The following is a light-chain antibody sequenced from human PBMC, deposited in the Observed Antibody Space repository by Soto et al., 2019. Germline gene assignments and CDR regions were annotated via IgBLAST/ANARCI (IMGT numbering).Light chain of an antibody. CDR3: AAWDDSLNGRV. CDR1: SSNIGSNT. J-gene: IGLJ3*02. CDR2: KNN. Sequence: QSVLTQPPSASGTPGQRVTISCSGSSSNIGSNTVNWYQQLPGTAPKLLIYKNNQRPSGVPDRFSGSKSDTSASLAISRLQSEDEADYYCAAWDDSLNGRVFGGGTKVTVL. V-gene: IGLV1-44*01.